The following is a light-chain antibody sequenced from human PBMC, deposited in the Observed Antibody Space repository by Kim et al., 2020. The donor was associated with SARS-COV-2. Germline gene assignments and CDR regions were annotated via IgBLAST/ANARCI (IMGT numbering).Light chain of an antibody. Sequence: DIQLTQSPSTLSASVGEGVTITCRASQSISSWLVWYQQKPGKAPKLLMYKASILEGGVPSRFSGSGSGTEFTLTISTLQPDDFATYYCQHYNAYPVSFGQGTKLEI. CDR2: KAS. V-gene: IGKV1-5*03. CDR3: QHYNAYPVS. J-gene: IGKJ2*01. CDR1: QSISSW.